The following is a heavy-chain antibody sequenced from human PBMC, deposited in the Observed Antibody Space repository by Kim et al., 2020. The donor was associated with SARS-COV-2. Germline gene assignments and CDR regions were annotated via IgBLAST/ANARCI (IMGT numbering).Heavy chain of an antibody. D-gene: IGHD3-10*01. CDR2: IYYSGST. J-gene: IGHJ4*02. CDR3: ARLRSGSYLDY. V-gene: IGHV4-39*01. CDR1: GGSISSSSYY. Sequence: SETLSLTCTVSGGSISSSSYYWGWIRQPPGKGLEWIGSIYYSGSTYYNPSLKSRVTISVDTSKNQFSLKLSSVTAADTAVYYCARLRSGSYLDYWGQGTL.